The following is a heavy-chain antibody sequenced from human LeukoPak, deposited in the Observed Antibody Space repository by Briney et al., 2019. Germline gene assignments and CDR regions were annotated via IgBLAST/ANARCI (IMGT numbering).Heavy chain of an antibody. J-gene: IGHJ4*02. CDR1: GFTFSSYW. V-gene: IGHV3-7*01. D-gene: IGHD2-2*01. CDR2: IDQYGSEK. Sequence: GGSLRLSCAASGFTFSSYWMTWVRQAPGRGLEWEANIDQYGSEKQYVDSVKGRFTISRDNAKNSLYLQMNSLRAEDTAVYFCARPDVPDYWGQGTLVTVSS. CDR3: ARPDVPDY.